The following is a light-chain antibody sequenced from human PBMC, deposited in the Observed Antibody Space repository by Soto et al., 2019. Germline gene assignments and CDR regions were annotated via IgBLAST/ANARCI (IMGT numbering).Light chain of an antibody. CDR2: DVS. CDR3: KSFTTSDTYV. V-gene: IGLV2-14*03. Sequence: HSVLTQAASLSGSPGQSIAISCTGTSSDVGAYNYVSWYQQYPGKAPKLVIFDVSYRPSGVSTRFSGSKSGNTASLTISGLQAEDEADYYCKSFTTSDTYVFGTGTKVTVL. J-gene: IGLJ1*01. CDR1: SSDVGAYNY.